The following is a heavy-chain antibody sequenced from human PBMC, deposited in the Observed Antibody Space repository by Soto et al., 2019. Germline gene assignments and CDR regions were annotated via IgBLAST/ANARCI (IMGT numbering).Heavy chain of an antibody. Sequence: PGESLKTSCKSSGYSFTDYWIGWVRQMPGKGLEWMGIIYPGDSDARYSPSFQGQVTISVDTSINTAFLRWNSLTASDTGIYFCARQADYNILTGYFYYFDYWGQGSLVTVSS. J-gene: IGHJ4*02. D-gene: IGHD3-9*01. CDR1: GYSFTDYW. CDR2: IYPGDSDA. CDR3: ARQADYNILTGYFYYFDY. V-gene: IGHV5-51*01.